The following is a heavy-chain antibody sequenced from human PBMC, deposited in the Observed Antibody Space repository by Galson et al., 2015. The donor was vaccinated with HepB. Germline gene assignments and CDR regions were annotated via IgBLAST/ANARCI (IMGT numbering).Heavy chain of an antibody. CDR3: ARWLDGITMVRGNMDV. CDR2: IIPIFGTA. CDR1: GGTFSSYA. J-gene: IGHJ6*02. D-gene: IGHD3-10*01. Sequence: SVKVSCKASGGTFSSYAISWVRQAPGQGLEWMGGIIPIFGTANYAQKFQGRVTITADESTSTAYMELSSLRSEDTAVYYCARWLDGITMVRGNMDVWGQGTTVTVSS. V-gene: IGHV1-69*13.